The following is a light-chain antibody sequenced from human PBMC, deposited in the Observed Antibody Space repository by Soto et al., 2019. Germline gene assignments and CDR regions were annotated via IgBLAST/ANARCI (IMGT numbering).Light chain of an antibody. Sequence: EMVLTQSPGTLSLSPGERATLSCRASQSISSSYLAWYQQKPGQAPRLLIYAASSRATGIPDRFSGSGSGTDFTLTISRLEPEDVAVYYCQQYGSSSYTFGQGTQLEIK. V-gene: IGKV3-20*01. CDR1: QSISSSY. J-gene: IGKJ2*01. CDR3: QQYGSSSYT. CDR2: AAS.